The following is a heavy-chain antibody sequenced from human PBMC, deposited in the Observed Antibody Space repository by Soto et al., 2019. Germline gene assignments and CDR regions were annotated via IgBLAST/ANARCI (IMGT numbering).Heavy chain of an antibody. V-gene: IGHV3-23*01. CDR1: GFTFSSYA. J-gene: IGHJ5*02. CDR2: ISGSGGST. D-gene: IGHD5-18*01. Sequence: PGGSLRLSCAASGFTFSSYAMNWVRQAPGKGLEWVSAISGSGGSTYYADSVKGRFTISRDNSKNSLYLQMNSLRDEDTAVYYCARDKSGYSYGHNWFDPWGQGTLVTVSS. CDR3: ARDKSGYSYGHNWFDP.